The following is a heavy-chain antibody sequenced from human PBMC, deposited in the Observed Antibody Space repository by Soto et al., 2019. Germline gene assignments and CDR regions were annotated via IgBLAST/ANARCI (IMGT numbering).Heavy chain of an antibody. CDR2: ISTSSSYI. J-gene: IGHJ4*02. CDR1: GFTFSSYS. Sequence: EVQLVESGGGLVKPGGSLRLSCAASGFTFSSYSMNWVRQAPGKGLEWVSSISTSSSYIHYADSVKGQFTISRDNAKNSMYLQMNSLRAEDTAVYYCARGGSGRYEDVDYWGQGTLVTVSS. D-gene: IGHD6-19*01. CDR3: ARGGSGRYEDVDY. V-gene: IGHV3-21*01.